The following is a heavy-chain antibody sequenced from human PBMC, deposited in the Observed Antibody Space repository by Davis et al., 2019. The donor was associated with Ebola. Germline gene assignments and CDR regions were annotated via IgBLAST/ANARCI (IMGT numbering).Heavy chain of an antibody. Sequence: GESLKISCAASGFTFSSYSMNWVRQDPRKGLEWVSSISSSSSYIYYADSVKGRFTISRDNSKNMLFLQMNSLRAEDTAVYYCAKDSRGYNKPFDYWGQGTLVTDSS. V-gene: IGHV3-21*04. J-gene: IGHJ4*02. CDR2: ISSSSSYI. CDR1: GFTFSSYS. CDR3: AKDSRGYNKPFDY. D-gene: IGHD3-10*01.